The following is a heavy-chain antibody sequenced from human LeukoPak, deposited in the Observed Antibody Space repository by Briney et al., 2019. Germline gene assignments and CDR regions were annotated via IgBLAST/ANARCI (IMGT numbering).Heavy chain of an antibody. V-gene: IGHV1-8*01. CDR2: MNPNSGNT. Sequence: ASVTVSFTSSGYTFTSYDNNWVRQATGQGLDRMGWMNPNSGNTGYAHKFQGRVTMTRNTSISTAYMELSSLRSEGTAVYYCARGRVVRGVITKRRPDYWGQGTLVTVSS. D-gene: IGHD3-10*01. J-gene: IGHJ4*02. CDR1: GYTFTSYD. CDR3: ARGRVVRGVITKRRPDY.